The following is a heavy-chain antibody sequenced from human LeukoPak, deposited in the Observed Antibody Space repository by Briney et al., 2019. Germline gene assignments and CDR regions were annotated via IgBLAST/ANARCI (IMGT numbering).Heavy chain of an antibody. V-gene: IGHV3-7*01. CDR3: AREHVDTAMALDY. CDR2: IKQDGSEK. J-gene: IGHJ4*02. Sequence: SGGSLRLSCAASGFTLSSYWMSWVRQAPGKGLEWVANIKQDGSEKYYVDSVKGRFTISRDNAKNSLYLQMNSLRAEDTAVYYCAREHVDTAMALDYWGQGTLVTVSS. D-gene: IGHD5-18*01. CDR1: GFTLSSYW.